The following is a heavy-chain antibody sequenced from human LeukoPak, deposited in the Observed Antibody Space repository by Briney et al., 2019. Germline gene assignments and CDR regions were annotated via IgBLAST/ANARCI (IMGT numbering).Heavy chain of an antibody. CDR3: ARAPRGGYSGSYLDY. J-gene: IGHJ4*02. D-gene: IGHD1-26*01. Sequence: PGGSLRLSCAASGLSFSNFWMSWVRQAPGKGLEWVAHIKEDGSEKRYVDSVKGRFTISRDSASLYLQMNSLRAEDTAVYYCARAPRGGYSGSYLDYWGQGTLVTVSS. V-gene: IGHV3-7*01. CDR1: GLSFSNFW. CDR2: IKEDGSEK.